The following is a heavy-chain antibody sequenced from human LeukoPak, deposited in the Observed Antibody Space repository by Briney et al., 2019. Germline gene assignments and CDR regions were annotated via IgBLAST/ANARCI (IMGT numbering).Heavy chain of an antibody. CDR3: ARTHDYGGQFDY. J-gene: IGHJ4*02. V-gene: IGHV4-31*03. Sequence: PSQTLSLTCTVSGDSISSGGYYWSWIRQHPGKGLEWIGYIYYSGSTYYNPSLKSRVTISVDTSKNQFSLKLSSVTAADTAVYYCARTHDYGGQFDYWGQGTLVTVSS. CDR2: IYYSGST. D-gene: IGHD4-23*01. CDR1: GDSISSGGYY.